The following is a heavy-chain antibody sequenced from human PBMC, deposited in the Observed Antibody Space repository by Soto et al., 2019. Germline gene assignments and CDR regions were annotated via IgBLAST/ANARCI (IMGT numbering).Heavy chain of an antibody. CDR1: GFTFSRNS. CDR2: VSREGAST. V-gene: IGHV3-64*01. D-gene: IGHD2-8*01. CDR3: ARETNGYIDH. Sequence: EVQLVESGGGLVQPGGSLRLSCAASGFTFSRNSMHWVRQAPGKGLEYVSAVSREGASTSYVKSVKGRFIISRDNYQNTVSLQMGSLRPEDTALYYCARETNGYIDHWGQGILVTVSS. J-gene: IGHJ4*02.